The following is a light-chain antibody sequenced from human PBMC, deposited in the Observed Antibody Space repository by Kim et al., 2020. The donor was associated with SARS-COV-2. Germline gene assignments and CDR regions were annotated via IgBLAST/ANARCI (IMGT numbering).Light chain of an antibody. V-gene: IGKV1-6*01. CDR3: LQDYNYPLT. CDR2: AAS. CDR1: QGIRND. J-gene: IGKJ4*01. Sequence: AYVGDRVTITCRANQGIRNDLGWYQQKPGKAPKLLIYAASSLQSGVPSRFSGSGSGTDFTLTISSLQPEDFATYYCLQDYNYPLTCGGGTKVDIK.